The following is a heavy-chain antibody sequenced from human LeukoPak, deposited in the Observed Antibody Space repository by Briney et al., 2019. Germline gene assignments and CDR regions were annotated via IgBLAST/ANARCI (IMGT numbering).Heavy chain of an antibody. CDR2: ISYDGSNK. CDR1: GFTFSSYG. Sequence: GSLRLSCAASGFTFSSYGMHWVRQAPGKGLEWVAVISYDGSNKYYADSVKGRFTISRDNSKDTLYLQMNSLRAEDTAVYYCASPPSSYDSSGYEDYYYYMDVWGKGTTVTVSS. J-gene: IGHJ6*03. CDR3: ASPPSSYDSSGYEDYYYYMDV. D-gene: IGHD3-22*01. V-gene: IGHV3-30*03.